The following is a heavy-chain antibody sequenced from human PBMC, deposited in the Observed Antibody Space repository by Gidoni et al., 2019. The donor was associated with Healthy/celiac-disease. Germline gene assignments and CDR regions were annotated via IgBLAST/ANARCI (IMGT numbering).Heavy chain of an antibody. CDR3: ARRSSSSLGYYYYGMDV. CDR2: MNPNSGNT. Sequence: WMGWMNPNSGNTGYAQKFQGRVTMTRNTSISTAYMELSSLRSEDTAVYYCARRSSSSLGYYYYGMDVWGQGTTVTVSS. J-gene: IGHJ6*02. V-gene: IGHV1-8*01. D-gene: IGHD6-6*01.